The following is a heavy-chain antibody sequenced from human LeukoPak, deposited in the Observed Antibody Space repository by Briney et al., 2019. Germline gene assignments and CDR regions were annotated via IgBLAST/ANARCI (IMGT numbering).Heavy chain of an antibody. D-gene: IGHD6-19*01. Sequence: PGGSLRLSCAASGFTFSSYSMNWVRQAPGKGLEWVSSISSSSSYIYYADSVKGRFTISRDNAKNSLYLQMNSLRAEDTAVYYCALVYSSGWYLGYWGQGTLVTVSS. V-gene: IGHV3-21*01. CDR1: GFTFSSYS. CDR2: ISSSSSYI. CDR3: ALVYSSGWYLGY. J-gene: IGHJ4*02.